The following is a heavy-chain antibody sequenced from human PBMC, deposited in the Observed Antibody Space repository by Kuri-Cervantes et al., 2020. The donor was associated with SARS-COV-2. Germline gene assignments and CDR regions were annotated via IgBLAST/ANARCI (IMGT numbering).Heavy chain of an antibody. CDR1: GFTANSYY. CDR3: ARGNVAVAGDAFDV. Sequence: GGSLRLSCAASGFTANSYYINWVRQAPGKGLEWVSVIFTDDKTYYADSVEDRVNMSRDNFRNTVFLQINSLRADDTAVYYCARGNVAVAGDAFDVWGHGTVVTVSS. J-gene: IGHJ3*01. D-gene: IGHD6-19*01. V-gene: IGHV3-66*01. CDR2: IFTDDKT.